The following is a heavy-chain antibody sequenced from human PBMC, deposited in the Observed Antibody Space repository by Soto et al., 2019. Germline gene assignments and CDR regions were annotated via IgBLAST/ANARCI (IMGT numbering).Heavy chain of an antibody. CDR2: ISSSSGTI. CDR3: AGYDSSGAFDY. D-gene: IGHD3-22*01. V-gene: IGHV3-48*01. CDR1: GFIFSSND. J-gene: IGHJ4*02. Sequence: GGSLRLSCAASGFIFSSNDMNWVRQVPGKGLQWISYISSSSGTIYYADSVKGRFTISRDNAKNLLYLQMNTLRAEDTAVYYCAGYDSSGAFDYWGQGALVTVSS.